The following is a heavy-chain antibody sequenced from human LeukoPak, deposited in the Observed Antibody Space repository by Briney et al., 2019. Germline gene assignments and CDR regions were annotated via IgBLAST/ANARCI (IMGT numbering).Heavy chain of an antibody. CDR3: ARGPYYDILTGYRY. D-gene: IGHD3-9*01. V-gene: IGHV4-39*01. Sequence: SETLSLTCTVSGGSISSSSYYWGWIRQPPGKGLEWIGSIYYSGTTYYNPSLKSRLTISVDTSKNQFSLKLSSVTAADTAVYYCARGPYYDILTGYRYWGQGTLVTVPS. CDR1: GGSISSSSYY. J-gene: IGHJ4*02. CDR2: IYYSGTT.